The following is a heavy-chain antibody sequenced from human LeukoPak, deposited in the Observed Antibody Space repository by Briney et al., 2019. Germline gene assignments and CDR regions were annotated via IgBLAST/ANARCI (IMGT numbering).Heavy chain of an antibody. CDR3: ARPGYSSGWVDY. CDR2: IYPDDSDI. J-gene: IGHJ4*02. D-gene: IGHD6-19*01. V-gene: IGHV5-51*01. CDR1: GYSFTNYW. Sequence: GESLKISCKGSGYSFTNYWIGWVRQMPGKGLEWLGIIYPDDSDIRYSPSFQGQVTISADKSINTAYLQWSSLKASDTAMYYCARPGYSSGWVDYWGQGTLVTVSS.